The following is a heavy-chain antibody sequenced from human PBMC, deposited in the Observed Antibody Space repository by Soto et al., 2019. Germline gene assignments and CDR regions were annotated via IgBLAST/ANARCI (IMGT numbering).Heavy chain of an antibody. V-gene: IGHV4-59*01. Sequence: PSETLSLTCTVSGGSISSYYWSWIRQPPGKGLEWIGYIYYSGSTNYNPSLKSRVTISVDTSKNQFSLKLSSVTAADTAVYYCASVTRTCISTSCYRYYYGMDVRGQGTTVTVSS. CDR2: IYYSGST. J-gene: IGHJ6*02. D-gene: IGHD2-2*02. CDR1: GGSISSYY. CDR3: ASVTRTCISTSCYRYYYGMDV.